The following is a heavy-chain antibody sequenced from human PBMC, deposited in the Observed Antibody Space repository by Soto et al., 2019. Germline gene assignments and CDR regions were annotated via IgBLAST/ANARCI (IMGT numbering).Heavy chain of an antibody. J-gene: IGHJ3*02. CDR2: ISYGGST. V-gene: IGHV4-39*01. CDR1: GGSIIISSYN. Sequence: SETLSLTCTVSGGSIIISSYNWDCIRQPPGKGLEWIGTISYGGSTSYNPSLKSRVTISVDTSKDQFSLSLTSVTATYSSVYYCARHARFCSSATCYSEAFDIWGQVSMGAV. D-gene: IGHD2-2*02. CDR3: ARHARFCSSATCYSEAFDI.